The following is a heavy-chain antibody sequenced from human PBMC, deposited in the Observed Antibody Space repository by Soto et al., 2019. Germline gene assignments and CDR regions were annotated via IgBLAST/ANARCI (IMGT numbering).Heavy chain of an antibody. CDR1: GFPFSGSE. J-gene: IGHJ5*02. V-gene: IGHV3-73*01. CDR3: IRAAAGLDP. D-gene: IGHD6-13*01. Sequence: EVKVVESGGDLVQPGGSLKLSCAASGFPFSGSEIHWVRQASGKGLECVGHIRTKTNNYATPYAASVKGRFSISRDDLNNMAYLEMNTPRTEDTAVYYCIRAAAGLDPWGQGTLVTVSS. CDR2: IRTKTNNYAT.